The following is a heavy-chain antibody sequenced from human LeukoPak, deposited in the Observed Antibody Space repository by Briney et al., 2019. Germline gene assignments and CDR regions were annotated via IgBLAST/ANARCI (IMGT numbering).Heavy chain of an antibody. CDR1: GGSISSYY. J-gene: IGHJ4*02. CDR3: ARGGGIAARPFDY. Sequence: PSETLSLTCTVSGGSISSYYWSWIRQPPGKGLEWIGYIYYSGSTNYNPSLKSRVTISVDTSKNQFSLKLSSVTAADTAVYYCARGGGIAARPFDYWGQGTLVTVSS. CDR2: IYYSGST. D-gene: IGHD6-6*01. V-gene: IGHV4-59*01.